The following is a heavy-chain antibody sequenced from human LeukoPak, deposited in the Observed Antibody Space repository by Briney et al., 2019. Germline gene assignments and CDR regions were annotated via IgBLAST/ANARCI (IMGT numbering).Heavy chain of an antibody. D-gene: IGHD6-19*01. CDR1: GGTFTSYA. CDR2: IIPIFGTA. CDR3: ARDTGYSSGWGSNWFDP. V-gene: IGHV1-69*13. Sequence: GASVKLSCKASGGTFTSYAISWVRQAPGQGLEWMGGIIPIFGTANYAQKFQGRVTITADESTSTAYMELSSLRSEDTAVYYCARDTGYSSGWGSNWFDPWGQGTLVTVSS. J-gene: IGHJ5*02.